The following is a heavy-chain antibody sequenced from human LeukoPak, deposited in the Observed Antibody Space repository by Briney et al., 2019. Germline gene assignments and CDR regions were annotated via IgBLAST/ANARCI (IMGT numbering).Heavy chain of an antibody. CDR2: IWYDGSNK. CDR3: ARDWGAAGLWDY. J-gene: IGHJ4*02. CDR1: GFTFSSYG. D-gene: IGHD6-13*01. Sequence: PGRSLRLSCAASGFTFSSYGMHWVRQAPGKGLEWVAVIWYDGSNKYSADSVKGRFTISRDNSKNTLYLQMNSLRAEDTAAYYCARDWGAAGLWDYWGQETLVTVSS. V-gene: IGHV3-33*01.